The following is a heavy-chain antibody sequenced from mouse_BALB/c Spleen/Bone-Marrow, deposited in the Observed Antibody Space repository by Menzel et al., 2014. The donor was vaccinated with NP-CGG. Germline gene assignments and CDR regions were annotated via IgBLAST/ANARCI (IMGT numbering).Heavy chain of an antibody. Sequence: EVKLAESGGGLVQPGGSLKLSCAASGFDFSGFWMSWVRQAPGRGLEWIGEINPDSNTINYSPSLKDKFIISRDNAKNTLYLQMSKVRSEDTALYYCARLGYYGSFAYWGQGTLVTVSA. CDR2: INPDSNTI. CDR3: ARLGYYGSFAY. V-gene: IGHV4-1*02. CDR1: GFDFSGFW. D-gene: IGHD1-2*01. J-gene: IGHJ3*01.